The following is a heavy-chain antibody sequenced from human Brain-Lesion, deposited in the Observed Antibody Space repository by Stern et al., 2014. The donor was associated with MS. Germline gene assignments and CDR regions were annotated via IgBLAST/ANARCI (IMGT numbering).Heavy chain of an antibody. V-gene: IGHV6-1*01. J-gene: IGHJ6*02. CDR2: TSYRSQWSN. Sequence: QVQLQQSGPGLVTPSQTLSLTCAISGDTVSTYNIAWSWIRQSPSRGLDWLGRTSYRSQWSNCYALSVESRISINPDTSQNQISRQLKSVTPDDTAVYYGAREPNDDFWSGLPSHYHYYYGMDVWGQGTTVTVSS. CDR3: AREPNDDFWSGLPSHYHYYYGMDV. D-gene: IGHD3-3*01. CDR1: GDTVSTYNIA.